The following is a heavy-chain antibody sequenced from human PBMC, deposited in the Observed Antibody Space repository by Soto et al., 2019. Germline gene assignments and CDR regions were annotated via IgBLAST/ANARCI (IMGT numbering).Heavy chain of an antibody. Sequence: QVQLVQSGAEVKKPGASVKVSCKASGYTFTSYGISWVRQAPGQGLEWMGWISAYNGNTNYAQKRQGRVTMTTDTSTSTAYMELRSLRSDDTAVYYCARSREVSSSIAARPGFTRNYYMDVWGKGTTVTVSS. CDR3: ARSREVSSSIAARPGFTRNYYMDV. D-gene: IGHD6-6*01. CDR1: GYTFTSYG. CDR2: ISAYNGNT. V-gene: IGHV1-18*01. J-gene: IGHJ6*03.